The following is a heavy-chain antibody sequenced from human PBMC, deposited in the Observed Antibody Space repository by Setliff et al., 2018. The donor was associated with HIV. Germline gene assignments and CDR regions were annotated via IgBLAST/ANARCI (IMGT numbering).Heavy chain of an antibody. CDR3: VRAEYSSSSDWFAP. Sequence: SETLSLTCTVSGGSISSEGYYWSWIRQHPGKGLEWIGYIYYSGNTYYSPSLKSRLTISVDTSKNQFSLKLRSVTAADTAVYYCVRAEYSSSSDWFAPWGQGALVTVS. V-gene: IGHV4-31*03. D-gene: IGHD6-6*01. CDR1: GGSISSEGYY. J-gene: IGHJ5*02. CDR2: IYYSGNT.